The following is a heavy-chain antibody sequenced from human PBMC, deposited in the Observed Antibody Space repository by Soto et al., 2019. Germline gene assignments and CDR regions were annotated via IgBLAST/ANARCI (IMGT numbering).Heavy chain of an antibody. CDR2: ISAYNGNT. V-gene: IGHV1-18*01. D-gene: IGHD6-13*01. Sequence: GASVKVSCKASGYTFTSYGISWVRQAPGQGLEWMGWISAYNGNTNYAQKLQGRVTMTTDTSTSTAYMELRSLRSDDTAVYYCARVKQQLGIDYYYYYYGMGVWGQGTTVTVSS. CDR1: GYTFTSYG. J-gene: IGHJ6*02. CDR3: ARVKQQLGIDYYYYYYGMGV.